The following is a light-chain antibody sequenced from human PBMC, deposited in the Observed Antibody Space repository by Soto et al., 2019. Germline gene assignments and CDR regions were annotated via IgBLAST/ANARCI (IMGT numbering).Light chain of an antibody. Sequence: HFVLTHPVSVSGFSGELRAISRNPNSSEVGGYKYVSWYQQDPGKAPKLMIYDVSNRPSGVPDRFSGSRSGNTASLTISGLQSEDEADYYCRSHTRYTVDVCATGTKVTVL. V-gene: IGLV2-14*01. J-gene: IGLJ1*01. CDR2: DVS. CDR3: RSHTRYTVDV. CDR1: SSEVGGYKY.